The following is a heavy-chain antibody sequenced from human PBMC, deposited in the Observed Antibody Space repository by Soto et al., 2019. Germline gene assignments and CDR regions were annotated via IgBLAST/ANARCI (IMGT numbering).Heavy chain of an antibody. J-gene: IGHJ4*02. CDR1: GYTFTNHD. D-gene: IGHD1-1*01. V-gene: IGHV1-8*01. CDR2: VNPHSGNT. Sequence: QVQLVQSGAEVKKPGASVKVSCKASGYTFTNHDIYWVRQATGQGLEWMGWVNPHSGNTDHAQKFQGRVTLTRNNSITTAYMELSSLKSDDTAVYYCARAHWNGDYFDSWGQGSLVTVSS. CDR3: ARAHWNGDYFDS.